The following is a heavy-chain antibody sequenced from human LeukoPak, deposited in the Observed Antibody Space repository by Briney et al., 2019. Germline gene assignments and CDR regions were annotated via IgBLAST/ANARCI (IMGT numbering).Heavy chain of an antibody. Sequence: NPNSGNTGYAQKFQGRVTMTRNTSISTAYMELSSLRSEDTAVYYCARWDPRAYYYGMDVWGQGTTVTVSS. J-gene: IGHJ6*02. CDR2: NPNSGNT. CDR3: ARWDPRAYYYGMDV. D-gene: IGHD1-26*01. V-gene: IGHV1-8*01.